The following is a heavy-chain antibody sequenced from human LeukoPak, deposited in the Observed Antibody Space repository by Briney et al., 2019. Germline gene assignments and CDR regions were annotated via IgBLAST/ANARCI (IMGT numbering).Heavy chain of an antibody. CDR3: ARDEGKWPQFQWAFDI. D-gene: IGHD5-24*01. V-gene: IGHV4-59*01. J-gene: IGHJ3*02. CDR1: GGSFSTYY. Sequence: TSETLSLTCTVSGGSFSTYYWSWIRQPPGKGLEWIGNIYYSGSTNYNPSLKSRVTISVDTSRNQFSLKLNSVTAADTAVYYCARDEGKWPQFQWAFDIWGQGTMVTVSS. CDR2: IYYSGST.